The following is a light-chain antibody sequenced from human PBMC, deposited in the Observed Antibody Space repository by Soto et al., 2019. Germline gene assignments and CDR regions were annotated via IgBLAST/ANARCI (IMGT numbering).Light chain of an antibody. CDR2: KAY. V-gene: IGKV1-5*03. CDR3: KQYNSYSPT. CDR1: QSISTW. Sequence: DIQMTQSPSTLSALVGARVTTTRRASQSISTWLAWYQQEPGKAHKLLIHKAYSLQSGVQSRFSGSGSGTDFTLTIRSLHPDDFATYYCKQYNSYSPTVGQGTKVDIK. J-gene: IGKJ1*01.